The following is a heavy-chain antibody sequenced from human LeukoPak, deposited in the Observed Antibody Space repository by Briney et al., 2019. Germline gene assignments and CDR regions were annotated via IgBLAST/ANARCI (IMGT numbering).Heavy chain of an antibody. V-gene: IGHV4-59*08. J-gene: IGHJ4*02. CDR1: GGSISSYY. CDR2: IYYGGST. D-gene: IGHD3-10*01. Sequence: PSETLSLTCTVSGGSISSYYWSWIRQPPGKGLEWIGYIYYGGSTNYNPSLKSRVTISVDTSKNQFSLKLSSVTAADTAVYYCARDYYGSGSYPSGGDYWGQGTLVTVSS. CDR3: ARDYYGSGSYPSGGDY.